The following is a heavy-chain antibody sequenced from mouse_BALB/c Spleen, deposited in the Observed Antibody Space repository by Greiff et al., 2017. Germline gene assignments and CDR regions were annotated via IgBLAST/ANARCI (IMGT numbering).Heavy chain of an antibody. CDR3: ARSYDGYFDY. D-gene: IGHD2-3*01. Sequence: EVKLVESGGGLVQPGGSRKLSCAASGFTFSDYGMAWVRQAPGKGPEWVAFISNLAYSIYYADTVTGRFTISRENAKNTLYLEMSSLRSEDTAMYYCARSYDGYFDYWGQGTTLTVSS. J-gene: IGHJ2*01. CDR2: ISNLAYSI. CDR1: GFTFSDYG. V-gene: IGHV5-15*02.